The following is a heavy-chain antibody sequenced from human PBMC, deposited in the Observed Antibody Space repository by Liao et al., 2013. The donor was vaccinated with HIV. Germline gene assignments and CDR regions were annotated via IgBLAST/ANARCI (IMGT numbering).Heavy chain of an antibody. CDR1: GGSIRSYY. Sequence: QLQLQESGPGLVKPSETLSLTCTVSGGSIRSYYWSWIRQPAGKGLEWIGRTYISGNTNYNPSLKSRVTMSVDTSKNQFSLRLRSVTAADTAVYYCARGRGAAMIWFDPGARGTLVTVSS. J-gene: IGHJ5*02. CDR2: TYISGNT. D-gene: IGHD2-2*01. V-gene: IGHV4-4*07. CDR3: ARGRGAAMIWFDP.